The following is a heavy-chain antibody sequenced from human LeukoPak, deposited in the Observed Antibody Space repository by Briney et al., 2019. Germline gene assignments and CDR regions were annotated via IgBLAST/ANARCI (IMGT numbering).Heavy chain of an antibody. V-gene: IGHV3-7*01. CDR2: IKQDGSEK. Sequence: GGSLRLSCAASGFTFSSYWMSWVRQAPGRGLEWVANIKQDGSEKYYVDSVKGRFTISRDNAKNSLYLQMNSLRAEDTAVYYCASDRDYYDSSGYLFDYWGQGTLVTVSS. CDR3: ASDRDYYDSSGYLFDY. J-gene: IGHJ4*02. CDR1: GFTFSSYW. D-gene: IGHD3-22*01.